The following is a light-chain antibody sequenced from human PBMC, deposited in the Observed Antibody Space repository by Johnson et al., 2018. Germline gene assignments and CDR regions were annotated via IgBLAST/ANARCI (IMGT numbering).Light chain of an antibody. CDR2: ENN. CDR3: GTWYSSLSAGNV. J-gene: IGLJ1*01. CDR1: SSNIGNNY. V-gene: IGLV1-51*02. Sequence: QSVLTQPPSVSAAPGQKVTISCSGSSSNIGNNYVSWYQQLPGTAPKLLIYENNKRPSGIPDLFSGSKSGTSATLGITGLQTGDEADYYCGTWYSSLSAGNVFGTGTKVTVL.